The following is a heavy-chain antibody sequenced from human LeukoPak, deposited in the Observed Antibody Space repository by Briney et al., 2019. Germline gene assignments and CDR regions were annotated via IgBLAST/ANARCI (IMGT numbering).Heavy chain of an antibody. V-gene: IGHV4-34*01. J-gene: IGHJ6*03. Sequence: SETLSLTCTVYGGSFSGYYWSWIRQPPGKGLEWIGEINHSGSTNYNPSLKSRVTISVDTSKNQFSLKLSSVTAADTAVYYCARGALGIGYYYYYMDVWGKGTTVTVSS. CDR2: INHSGST. CDR1: GGSFSGYY. CDR3: ARGALGIGYYYYYMDV. D-gene: IGHD7-27*01.